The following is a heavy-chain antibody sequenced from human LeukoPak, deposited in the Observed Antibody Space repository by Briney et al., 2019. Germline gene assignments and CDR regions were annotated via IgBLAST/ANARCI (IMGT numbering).Heavy chain of an antibody. CDR3: ARAGAYYYGSGSYPNYYYYYYMDV. Sequence: SVKVSCKASGGTFSSYAISWVRQAPGQGLEWMGGIIPIFGTANYAQKFQGRVTITTDESTSTAYMELSSLRSEDTAVFYCARAGAYYYGSGSYPNYYYYYYMDVWGKGTTVTVSS. CDR1: GGTFSSYA. D-gene: IGHD3-10*01. CDR2: IIPIFGTA. V-gene: IGHV1-69*05. J-gene: IGHJ6*03.